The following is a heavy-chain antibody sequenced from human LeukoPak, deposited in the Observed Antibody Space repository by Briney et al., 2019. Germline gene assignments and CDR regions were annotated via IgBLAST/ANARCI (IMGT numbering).Heavy chain of an antibody. Sequence: SETLSLTCTVSGGSISSGSYYWSWIRQPAGKGLEWIGRIYTSGSTNYNPSPKSRVTISVDTSKNQFSLKLSSVTAADTAVYYCARVTTGGYYNGWGQGTLVTV. J-gene: IGHJ4*02. D-gene: IGHD3-22*01. CDR2: IYTSGST. V-gene: IGHV4-61*02. CDR1: GGSISSGSYY. CDR3: ARVTTGGYYNG.